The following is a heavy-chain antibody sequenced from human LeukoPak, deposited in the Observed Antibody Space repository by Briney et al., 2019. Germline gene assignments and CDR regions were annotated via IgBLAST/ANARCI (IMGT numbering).Heavy chain of an antibody. CDR2: IYHSGST. J-gene: IGHJ4*02. CDR1: GYSISSGYY. V-gene: IGHV4-38-2*02. CDR3: AREALLYYDFWSGYPHYFDY. Sequence: SETLSLTCTVSGYSISSGYYWGWIRQPPGKGLEWIGSIYHSGSTYYNPSLKSRVTISVDTSKNQFSLKLSSVTAADTAVYYCAREALLYYDFWSGYPHYFDYWGQGTLVTVSS. D-gene: IGHD3-3*01.